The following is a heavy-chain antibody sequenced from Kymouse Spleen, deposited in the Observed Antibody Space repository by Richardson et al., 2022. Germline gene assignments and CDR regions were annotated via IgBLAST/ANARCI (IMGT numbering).Heavy chain of an antibody. CDR1: GFTFSSYD. D-gene: IGHD1-7*01. CDR3: ARDRALITGTPYYYGMDV. CDR2: IGTAGDT. V-gene: IGHV3-13*01. J-gene: IGHJ6*02. Sequence: EVQLVESGGGLVQPGGSLRLSCAASGFTFSSYDMHWVRQATGKGLEWVSAIGTAGDTYYPGSVKGRFTISRENAKNSLYLQMNSLRAGDTAVYYCARDRALITGTPYYYGMDVWGQGTTVTVSS.